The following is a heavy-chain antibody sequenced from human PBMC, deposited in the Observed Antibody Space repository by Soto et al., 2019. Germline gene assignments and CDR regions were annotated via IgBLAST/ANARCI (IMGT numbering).Heavy chain of an antibody. V-gene: IGHV1-69*06. J-gene: IGHJ4*02. Sequence: SVKVSCKTSGDTFSNQAISWVRQAPGQGLEWMGGIIPLFDSASYAQRSHDRVTITADKFTNTVYMELRSLTSEDTAVYYCAASTFQSGVSGYFHLDHWGQGTLVTVSS. CDR1: GDTFSNQA. CDR2: IIPLFDSA. D-gene: IGHD3-3*01. CDR3: AASTFQSGVSGYFHLDH.